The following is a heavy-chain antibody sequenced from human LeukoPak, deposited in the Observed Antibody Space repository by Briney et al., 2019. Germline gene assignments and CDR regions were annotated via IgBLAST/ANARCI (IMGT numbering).Heavy chain of an antibody. J-gene: IGHJ4*02. V-gene: IGHV3-9*01. D-gene: IGHD3-22*01. CDR1: GFTFDDYA. CDR2: ISWNSGSI. Sequence: PGRSLRLSCAASGFTFDDYAMHWVRQAPGKGLEWVSGISWNSGSIGYADSVKGRFTISRDNAKNSLYLQMNSLRAEDTALHYCAKVAGPYDSSGYLLDYWGQGTLVTVSS. CDR3: AKVAGPYDSSGYLLDY.